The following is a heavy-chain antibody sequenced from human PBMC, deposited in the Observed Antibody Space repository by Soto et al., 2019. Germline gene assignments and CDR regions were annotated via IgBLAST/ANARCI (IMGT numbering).Heavy chain of an antibody. D-gene: IGHD2-8*01. V-gene: IGHV3-15*01. Sequence: LRLSCAASGFTFSNAWMSWVRQAPGKGLEWVGRIKSKTDGGTTDYAAPVKGRFTISRDDSKNTLYLQMNSLKTEDTAVYYCTTRIVLMVYATFHGMDVWGQGTTVTVSS. CDR2: IKSKTDGGTT. CDR3: TTRIVLMVYATFHGMDV. J-gene: IGHJ6*02. CDR1: GFTFSNAW.